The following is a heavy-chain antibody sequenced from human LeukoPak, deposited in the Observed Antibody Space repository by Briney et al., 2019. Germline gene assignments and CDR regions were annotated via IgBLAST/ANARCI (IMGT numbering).Heavy chain of an antibody. CDR1: GGSISSYY. CDR3: ARADYGSLDY. D-gene: IGHD3-16*01. V-gene: IGHV4-59*01. CDR2: IYFSGST. J-gene: IGHJ4*02. Sequence: PSETLSFTCTVSGGSISSYYWSWIRQPPGKGLEWIGYIYFSGSTNYNPSLKSRVTISVDTSKNQFSLKLSSVTAADTAVYYCARADYGSLDYWGQGTLVTVSS.